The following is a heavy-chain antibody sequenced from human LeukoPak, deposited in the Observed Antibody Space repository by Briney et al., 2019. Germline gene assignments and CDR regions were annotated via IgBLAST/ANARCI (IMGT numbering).Heavy chain of an antibody. CDR2: IYYSGST. V-gene: IGHV4-59*01. D-gene: IGHD6-6*01. CDR1: GGSISSYY. J-gene: IGHJ4*02. CDR3: ARDLLAARSSPPFDY. Sequence: PSETLSLTCTVSGGSISSYYWSWIRQPPGKGLEWIGYIYYSGSTNYNPSLKSRVTISVDTSKNQFSLKLSSGTAEDTAVYYCARDLLAARSSPPFDYWGQGTLVTVSS.